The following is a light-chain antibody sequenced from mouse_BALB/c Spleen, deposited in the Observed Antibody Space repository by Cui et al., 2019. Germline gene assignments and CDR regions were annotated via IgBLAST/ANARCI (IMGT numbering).Light chain of an antibody. J-gene: IGKJ1*01. Sequence: QIVLTQSRAIMSASLGEEITLTCSASTSVSYMHWYQQKSGNSPKLLIYSTSNLACGVPSRFSGSGSGTFYSLTISIVEAEDAADYYCHQCSSYPWTFGGGTKLEIK. CDR2: STS. CDR1: TSVSY. CDR3: HQCSSYPWT. V-gene: IGKV4-80*01.